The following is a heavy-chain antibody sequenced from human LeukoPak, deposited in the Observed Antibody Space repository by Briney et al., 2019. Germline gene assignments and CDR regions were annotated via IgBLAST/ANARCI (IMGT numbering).Heavy chain of an antibody. D-gene: IGHD3-10*01. CDR1: GFTFSNAW. Sequence: GGSLRLSCAASGFTFSNAWMIWVRQAPGKGLEWVGRIKSKTDGGTTDYAAPVKGRFTISRDDSKNTLYLRMNSLKTEDTAVYYCTTVQYYYASGSYYRGIFDYWGQGTLATVSS. V-gene: IGHV3-15*01. CDR2: IKSKTDGGTT. CDR3: TTVQYYYASGSYYRGIFDY. J-gene: IGHJ4*02.